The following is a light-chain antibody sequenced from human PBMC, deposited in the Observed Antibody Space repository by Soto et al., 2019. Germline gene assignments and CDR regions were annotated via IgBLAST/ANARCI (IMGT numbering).Light chain of an antibody. V-gene: IGKV3D-20*01. CDR3: QQYGISPLT. Sequence: GVTLSPAALSLPPGERATILCKASQTVSSNLAWYQQKPGLAPRLLIYDASSRATGIPDRFSGSGSGTDFTLTISRLEPEDFAVYYCQQYGISPLTFGGGAKVAIK. CDR2: DAS. CDR1: QTVSSN. J-gene: IGKJ4*01.